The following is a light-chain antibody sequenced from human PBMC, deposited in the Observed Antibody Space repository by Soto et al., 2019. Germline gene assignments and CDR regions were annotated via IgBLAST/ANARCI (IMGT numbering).Light chain of an antibody. V-gene: IGKV1-13*02. CDR3: QQFSFLPVS. J-gene: IGKJ4*01. CDR2: DAS. Sequence: AIQLTQSPSSLSASVGDRVTITCRASQGIGSNLAWYHQKPGKPPKLLIYDASSLESGVPSRFSGSGFGTDFTLTISSLLPEDFATYYCQQFSFLPVSFGGGTRVEI. CDR1: QGIGSN.